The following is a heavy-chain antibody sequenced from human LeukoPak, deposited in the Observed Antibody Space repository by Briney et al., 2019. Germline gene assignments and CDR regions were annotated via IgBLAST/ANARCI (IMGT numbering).Heavy chain of an antibody. J-gene: IGHJ5*02. V-gene: IGHV1-8*01. Sequence: ASVKVSCKASGYTFTSYDINWVRQATGQGLEWMGWMNTNSGNTGYAQKFQGRVTMTRNTSISTAYMELSSLRSEDTAVYYCARLVWGYSSSWYRWFDPWGQGTLVTVSS. CDR3: ARLVWGYSSSWYRWFDP. CDR1: GYTFTSYD. D-gene: IGHD6-13*01. CDR2: MNTNSGNT.